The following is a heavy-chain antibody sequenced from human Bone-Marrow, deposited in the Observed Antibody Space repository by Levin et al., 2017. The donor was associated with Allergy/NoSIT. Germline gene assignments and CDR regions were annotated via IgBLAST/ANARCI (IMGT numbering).Heavy chain of an antibody. V-gene: IGHV4-34*01. J-gene: IGHJ3*02. CDR1: GGSFSGYY. CDR3: ASRRTTVTTTASDCAFDI. CDR2: INHSGST. D-gene: IGHD4-17*01. Sequence: SETLSLTCAVYGGSFSGYYWSWIRQPPGKGLEWIGEINHSGSTNYNPSLKSRVTISVDTSKNQFSLKLSSVTAADTAVYYCASRRTTVTTTASDCAFDIWGQGTMVTVSS.